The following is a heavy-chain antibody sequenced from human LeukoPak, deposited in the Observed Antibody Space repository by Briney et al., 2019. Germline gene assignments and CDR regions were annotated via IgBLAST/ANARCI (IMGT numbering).Heavy chain of an antibody. J-gene: IGHJ5*02. V-gene: IGHV1-46*01. CDR3: ARGPNYDYVWGSYRPGFDP. CDR1: GYTFTSYY. CDR2: INPSGGST. D-gene: IGHD3-16*02. Sequence: GASVKVSCKASGYTFTSYYMHWVRQAPGQGLEWMGIINPSGGSTSYAQKFQGRVTMTRDTSTSTVYVELSSLRSEDTAVYYCARGPNYDYVWGSYRPGFDPWGQGTLVTVSS.